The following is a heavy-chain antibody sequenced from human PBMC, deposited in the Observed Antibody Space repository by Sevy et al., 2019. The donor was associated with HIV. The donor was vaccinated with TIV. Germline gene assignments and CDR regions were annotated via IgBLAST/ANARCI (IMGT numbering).Heavy chain of an antibody. V-gene: IGHV3-7*01. CDR1: GFTFSSYC. CDR3: AREDVILWFGELNYYYGIDV. D-gene: IGHD3-10*01. CDR2: IKQDGSEK. J-gene: IGHJ6*02. Sequence: GGSLRLSCAASGFTFSSYCMSWVRQAPGKGLEWVANIKQDGSEKYYVDSVKGRFTISRDNAKNSLYLQMNSLRAEDTAVYYCAREDVILWFGELNYYYGIDVRGQGTTVTVSS.